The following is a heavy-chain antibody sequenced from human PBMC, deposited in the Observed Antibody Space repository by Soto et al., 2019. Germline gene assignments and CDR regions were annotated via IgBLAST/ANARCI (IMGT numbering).Heavy chain of an antibody. CDR1: GYTFTDYY. V-gene: IGHV1-46*01. CDR2: LNPSSGPT. D-gene: IGHD2-21*02. CDR3: AKGGPVGAVVTAQNWLDS. J-gene: IGHJ5*01. Sequence: QGHLVQSGAEVKKPGASVKLSCKASGYTFTDYYIHWVRQAPGQGLEWMGILNPSSGPTGYAQKFQGRVTTTGDTSTNTAYMELRSLTSDDTAVYYCAKGGPVGAVVTAQNWLDSWGQGTLVTVSS.